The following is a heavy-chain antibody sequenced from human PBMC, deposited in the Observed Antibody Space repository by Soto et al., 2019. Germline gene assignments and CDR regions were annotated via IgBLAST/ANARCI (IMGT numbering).Heavy chain of an antibody. CDR3: AHSPDYYGDCVVTAFDI. V-gene: IGHV2-5*02. J-gene: IGHJ3*02. CDR1: GFSLSTSGVG. Sequence: QITLKESGPTLVKPTQTLTLTCTSSGFSLSTSGVGVGWIRQPPGKALEWLALIYWDDDKRCTPSLKNRLTSTKNTSNNQMVPTMTNMDPVDTAAYYWAHSPDYYGDCVVTAFDIWGQGTMVTVSS. D-gene: IGHD4-17*01. CDR2: IYWDDDK.